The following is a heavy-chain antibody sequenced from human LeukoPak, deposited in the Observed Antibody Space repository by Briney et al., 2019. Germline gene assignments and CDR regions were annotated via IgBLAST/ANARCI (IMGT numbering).Heavy chain of an antibody. CDR3: ARDPNYYGSGSSLRFDP. CDR1: GYTFTSYG. D-gene: IGHD3-10*01. J-gene: IGHJ5*02. V-gene: IGHV1-18*01. CDR2: ISAYNGNT. Sequence: ASVKVSCKSSGYTFTSYGISWVRQAPGQGLEWVGWISAYNGNTNYAQKLQGRVTMTTDTSTSTAYMELRSLSSDDTAVYYCARDPNYYGSGSSLRFDPWGQGTLVTVSS.